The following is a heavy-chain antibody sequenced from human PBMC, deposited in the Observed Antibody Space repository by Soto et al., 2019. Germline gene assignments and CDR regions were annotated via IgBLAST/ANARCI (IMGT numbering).Heavy chain of an antibody. CDR1: GFTFNNYA. V-gene: IGHV3-23*01. CDR2: ISSSGVNT. J-gene: IGHJ4*02. Sequence: GGSLRLSCAASGFTFNNYAMNWVRQAPGKGLEWVSAISSSGVNTYYTDSVKGRFTISRDNSKNMFFLQMNSLRAEDTAVYHCVRDYYHVSGSSFDIPLDYWGQGTLVTVSS. D-gene: IGHD3-10*01. CDR3: VRDYYHVSGSSFDIPLDY.